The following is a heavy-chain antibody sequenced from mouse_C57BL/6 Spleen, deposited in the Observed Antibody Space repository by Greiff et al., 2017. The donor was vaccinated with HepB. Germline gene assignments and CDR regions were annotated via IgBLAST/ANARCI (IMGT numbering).Heavy chain of an antibody. D-gene: IGHD1-1*02. CDR1: GYTFTSYW. V-gene: IGHV1-59*01. Sequence: VQLQQSGAELVRPGTSVKLSCKASGYTFTSYWMHWVKQRPGQGLEWIGVIDPSDSYTNYNQKFKGKATLTVDTSSSTAYMQLSSLTSEDSAVYYCARSWVGYYFDYWGQGTTLTVSS. CDR3: ARSWVGYYFDY. CDR2: IDPSDSYT. J-gene: IGHJ2*01.